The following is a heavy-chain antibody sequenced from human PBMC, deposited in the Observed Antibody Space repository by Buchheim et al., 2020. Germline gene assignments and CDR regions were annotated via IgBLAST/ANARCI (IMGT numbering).Heavy chain of an antibody. CDR1: GFTFSSYA. CDR2: ISYDGSNK. Sequence: QVQLVESGGGVVQPGRSLRLSCAASGFTFSSYAMHWVRQAPGKGLEWVAVISYDGSNKYYADSVKGRFTISRDNSKKTPYLQMNSLRAEDTAVYYCARDAIPYYDFWSGYYKGDYYYGMDVWGQGTT. D-gene: IGHD3-3*01. CDR3: ARDAIPYYDFWSGYYKGDYYYGMDV. V-gene: IGHV3-30-3*01. J-gene: IGHJ6*02.